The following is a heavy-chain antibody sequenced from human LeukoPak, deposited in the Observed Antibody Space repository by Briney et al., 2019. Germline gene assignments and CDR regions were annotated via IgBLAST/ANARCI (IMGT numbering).Heavy chain of an antibody. J-gene: IGHJ5*02. CDR1: GGSFSGYY. D-gene: IGHD3-10*01. V-gene: IGHV4-34*01. CDR2: INHSGST. Sequence: SETLSLTCAVYGGSFSGYYWSWIPQPPGKGLEWIGEINHSGSTNYNPSLKSRVTISVDTSKSQFSLKLSSVTAADTAIYYCARGGYYGSGNDFRFDPWGQGTLVTVSS. CDR3: ARGGYYGSGNDFRFDP.